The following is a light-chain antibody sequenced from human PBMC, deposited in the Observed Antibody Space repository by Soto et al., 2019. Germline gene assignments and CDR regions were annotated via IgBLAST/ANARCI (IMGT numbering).Light chain of an antibody. CDR3: QQRSSWPPIT. CDR1: QSVSSN. V-gene: IGKV3-11*01. J-gene: IGKJ5*01. Sequence: EIVLTQSPATLSLSPGERASLSCRASQSVSSNLAWYQQKPGQAPRLLIYDTYNRATGIPARFSGSGSGTDFTLTISSLEPEDFAVYYCQQRSSWPPITFGQGTRLEIK. CDR2: DTY.